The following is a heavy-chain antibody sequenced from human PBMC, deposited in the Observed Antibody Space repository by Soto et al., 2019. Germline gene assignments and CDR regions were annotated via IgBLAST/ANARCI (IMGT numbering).Heavy chain of an antibody. V-gene: IGHV1-3*01. Sequence: ASVKVSCKASGYTFTSYYMHWVRQAPGQRLEWMGWINAGNGNTKYSQKFQGRVTITRDTSASTAYMELSSLRSEDTAVYYCAREVPVGGSSSSRWFDPWGQGTLVTVSS. CDR2: INAGNGNT. CDR3: AREVPVGGSSSSRWFDP. J-gene: IGHJ5*02. CDR1: GYTFTSYY. D-gene: IGHD6-6*01.